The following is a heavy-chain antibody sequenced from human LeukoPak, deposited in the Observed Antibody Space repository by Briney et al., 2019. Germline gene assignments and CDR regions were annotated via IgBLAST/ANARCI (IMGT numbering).Heavy chain of an antibody. Sequence: GGSLRLSCAASGFTFSSYAMSWVRQAPGKGLEWVSAISGSGGSTYYADSVKGRFTISRDNSKNTLYLQMNSLRAEDTAVYYCAKVKDYYDSSGYSDYWGQGTLVTVSS. CDR1: GFTFSSYA. V-gene: IGHV3-23*01. CDR2: ISGSGGST. CDR3: AKVKDYYDSSGYSDY. D-gene: IGHD3-22*01. J-gene: IGHJ4*02.